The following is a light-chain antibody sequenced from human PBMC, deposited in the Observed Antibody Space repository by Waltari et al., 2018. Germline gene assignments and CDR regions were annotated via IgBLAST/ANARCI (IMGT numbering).Light chain of an antibody. CDR2: EVS. CDR3: SSYTGSSTI. Sequence: QSALTQPASVSGSPGQSITISCTGTSSDVGGYNYVSWYQQHPGKAPKLMIHEVSNRPSGVSNLFSGSKSGNTASLTISGLQAEDEADYYCSSYTGSSTIFGTGTKVTVL. V-gene: IGLV2-14*01. CDR1: SSDVGGYNY. J-gene: IGLJ1*01.